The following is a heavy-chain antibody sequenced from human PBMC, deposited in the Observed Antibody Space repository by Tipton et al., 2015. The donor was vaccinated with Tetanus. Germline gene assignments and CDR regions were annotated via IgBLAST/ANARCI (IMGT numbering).Heavy chain of an antibody. J-gene: IGHJ4*02. CDR2: VHYSGRT. D-gene: IGHD5-12*01. Sequence: TLSLTCAVSGGSISSGGYSWTWIRQPPGKGLEWIGYVHYSGRTNKSPSLKSRVTLSIDKSKNQFSLRLTSVTAADTAVYYCARANNDYPKKGPFDYWGQGARVIVSS. CDR3: ARANNDYPKKGPFDY. V-gene: IGHV4-61*08. CDR1: GGSISSGGYS.